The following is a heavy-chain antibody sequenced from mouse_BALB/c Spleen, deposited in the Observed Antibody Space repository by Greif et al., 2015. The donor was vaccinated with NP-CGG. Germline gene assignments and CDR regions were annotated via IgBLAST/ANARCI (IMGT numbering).Heavy chain of an antibody. CDR3: ARDHPYYYGSKGAMDY. V-gene: IGHV2-9*02. CDR1: GFSLTSYG. D-gene: IGHD1-1*01. CDR2: IWAGGST. Sequence: VQLQQSGPGLVAPSQSLSITCTVSGFSLTSYGVHWVRQPPGKGLEWLGVIWAGGSTNYNSALMSRLSISKDNSKSQVFLKMNSLQTDDTAMYYCARDHPYYYGSKGAMDYWGQGTSVTVSS. J-gene: IGHJ4*01.